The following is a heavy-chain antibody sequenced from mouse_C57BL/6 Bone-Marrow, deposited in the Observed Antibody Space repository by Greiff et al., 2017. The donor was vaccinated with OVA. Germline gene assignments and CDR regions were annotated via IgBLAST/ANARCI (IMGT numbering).Heavy chain of an antibody. CDR1: GFNIKDDY. J-gene: IGHJ1*03. CDR3: TTVVATNWYFDV. V-gene: IGHV14-4*01. CDR2: IDPENGDT. D-gene: IGHD1-1*01. Sequence: EVKLQQSGAELVRPGASVKLSCTASGFNIKDDYMHWVKQRPEQGLEWIGWIDPENGDTEYASKFQGKATITADTSSNTAYLQLSSLTSEDTAVYYCTTVVATNWYFDVWGTGTTVTVSS.